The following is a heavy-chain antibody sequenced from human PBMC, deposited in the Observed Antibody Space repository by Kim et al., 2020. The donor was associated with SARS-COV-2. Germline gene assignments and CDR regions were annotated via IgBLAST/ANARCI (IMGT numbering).Heavy chain of an antibody. J-gene: IGHJ6*02. D-gene: IGHD2-2*01. CDR2: ISYDGSNK. V-gene: IGHV3-30-3*01. CDR1: GFTFSSSA. CDR3: ARSFFRLNAPGNYYYYYGMDV. Sequence: GGSLRLSCAASGFTFSSSAMHWVRQAPGKGLEWVAVISYDGSNKYYADSVKGRFTISRDNSKTTLYLQMNSLRAEDTAVYYCARSFFRLNAPGNYYYYYGMDVWGQGNTVTVSS.